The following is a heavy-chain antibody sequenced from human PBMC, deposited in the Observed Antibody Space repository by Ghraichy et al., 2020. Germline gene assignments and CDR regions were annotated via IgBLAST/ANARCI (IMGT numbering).Heavy chain of an antibody. J-gene: IGHJ6*03. Sequence: ASVKVSCKVSGYTLTELSMHWVRQAPGKGLEWMGGFDPEDGETIYAQKFQGRVTMTEDTSTDTAYMELSSLRSEDTAVYYCATGPPTPYDFWSGYKRYLAYYMDVWGKGTTVTVSS. D-gene: IGHD3-3*01. CDR3: ATGPPTPYDFWSGYKRYLAYYMDV. CDR1: GYTLTELS. V-gene: IGHV1-24*01. CDR2: FDPEDGET.